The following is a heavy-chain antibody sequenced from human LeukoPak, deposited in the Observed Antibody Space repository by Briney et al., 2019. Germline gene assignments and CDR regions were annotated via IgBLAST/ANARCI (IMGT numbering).Heavy chain of an antibody. CDR1: GYSISSGYY. CDR3: ARGGKWLRFNWFDP. J-gene: IGHJ5*02. D-gene: IGHD5-12*01. CDR2: IYHSGST. Sequence: SETLSLTCTVSGYSISSGYYWGWIRQPPGKGLEWIGSIYHSGSTNYNPSLKSRVTISVDTSKNQFSLKLSSVTAADTAVYYCARGGKWLRFNWFDPWGQGTLVTVSS. V-gene: IGHV4-38-2*02.